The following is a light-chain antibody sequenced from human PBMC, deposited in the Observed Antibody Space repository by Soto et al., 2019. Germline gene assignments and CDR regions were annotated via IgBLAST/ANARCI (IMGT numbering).Light chain of an antibody. CDR3: QTWATDFHVV. CDR1: SGHSSYA. V-gene: IGLV4-69*01. J-gene: IGLJ2*01. Sequence: QPVLTQSPSASASLGASVKLTCTLSSGHSSYAIAWHQQQPEKGPRYLMKLNSDGSHSKGDGILDRFSGSSSGAERYLTISSLQSEDEADYYCQTWATDFHVVFGGGTKLTVL. CDR2: LNSDGSH.